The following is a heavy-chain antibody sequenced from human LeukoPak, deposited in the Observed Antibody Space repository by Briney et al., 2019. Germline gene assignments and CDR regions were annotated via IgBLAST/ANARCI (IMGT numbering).Heavy chain of an antibody. CDR2: IYTSGST. Sequence: SETLSLTCTVSGGSISSYYWSWIRQPAGKGLEWIGRIYTSGSTNYNPSLKSRVTMPVDTSKDQFSLGLSSVTAADTAVYYCARDSVEMATITLGDYWGQGTLVTVSS. D-gene: IGHD5-24*01. J-gene: IGHJ4*02. CDR3: ARDSVEMATITLGDY. CDR1: GGSISSYY. V-gene: IGHV4-4*07.